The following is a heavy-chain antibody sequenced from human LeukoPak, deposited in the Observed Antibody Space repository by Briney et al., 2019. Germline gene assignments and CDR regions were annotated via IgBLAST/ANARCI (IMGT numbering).Heavy chain of an antibody. D-gene: IGHD4-17*01. CDR1: GGSISSYY. Sequence: ASETLSLTCTVSGGSISSYYWSWIRQPPGKGLEWIGYIYYSGSTNYNPSLKSRVTISVDTSKNQFSLKLSSVTAADTAVYYCATYGDSFDIWGQGTMVTVSS. CDR2: IYYSGST. J-gene: IGHJ3*02. CDR3: ATYGDSFDI. V-gene: IGHV4-59*08.